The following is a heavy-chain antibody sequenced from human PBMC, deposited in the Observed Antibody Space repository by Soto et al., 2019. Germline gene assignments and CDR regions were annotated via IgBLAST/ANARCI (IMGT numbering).Heavy chain of an antibody. V-gene: IGHV4-34*01. CDR1: GGSFSGYY. J-gene: IGHJ6*03. CDR3: ARGRRFSYYYYMDV. D-gene: IGHD3-3*01. CDR2: INHSGST. Sequence: SETLSLTCAVYGGSFSGYYWSWIRQPPGKGLEWIGEINHSGSTNYNPSLKGRVTISVDTSKNQFSLKLSSVTAADTAVYYCARGRRFSYYYYMDVWGKGTTVTVSS.